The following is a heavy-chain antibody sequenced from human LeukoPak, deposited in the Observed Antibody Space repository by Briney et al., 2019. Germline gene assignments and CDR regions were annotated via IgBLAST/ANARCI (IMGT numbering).Heavy chain of an antibody. D-gene: IGHD6-19*01. V-gene: IGHV3-30-3*01. CDR2: ISYDGSNK. Sequence: GRSLRLSCAASGFTFSSYAMHWVRQAPGKGLEWVAVISYDGSNKYYADSVKGRFTISRDNSKNTLYLQMNGLRAEDTAVYYCARDYGSGWSPSYYFDYWGQGTLVTVSS. J-gene: IGHJ4*02. CDR3: ARDYGSGWSPSYYFDY. CDR1: GFTFSSYA.